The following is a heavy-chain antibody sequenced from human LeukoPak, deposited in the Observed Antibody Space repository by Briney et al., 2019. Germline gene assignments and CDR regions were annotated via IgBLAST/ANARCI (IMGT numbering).Heavy chain of an antibody. Sequence: SVKVSCKASGGTFSSYAMSWVRQAPGQGLEWMGRIIPILGIANYAQNLQGRVTISADKSTSTAYMELSSLRYEDTAVYYCASPEGGGHQAFDIWGQGTMVTVSS. CDR2: IIPILGIA. V-gene: IGHV1-69*04. CDR1: GGTFSSYA. J-gene: IGHJ3*02. D-gene: IGHD1-14*01. CDR3: ASPEGGGHQAFDI.